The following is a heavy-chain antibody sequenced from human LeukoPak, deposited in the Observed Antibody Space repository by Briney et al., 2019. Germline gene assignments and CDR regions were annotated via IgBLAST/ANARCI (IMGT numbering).Heavy chain of an antibody. CDR2: ISSSGSTI. V-gene: IGHV3-11*04. CDR1: GFTFSDYY. D-gene: IGHD6-13*01. J-gene: IGHJ4*02. Sequence: GGSLRLSCAASGFTFSDYYMSWIRQAPGKGLEWVSYISSSGSTIYYADSVKGRFTISRDNSKNTLYLQMNSLRAEDTAVYYCAKDIDSSSRFDYWGQGTLVTVSS. CDR3: AKDIDSSSRFDY.